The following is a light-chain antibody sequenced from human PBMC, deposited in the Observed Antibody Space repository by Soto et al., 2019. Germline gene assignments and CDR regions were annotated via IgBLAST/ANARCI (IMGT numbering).Light chain of an antibody. Sequence: QSALTQPASVSGSPGQSITISCTGTSSDVGGYNYVSWYQQHPAKAPKLMIYDVSNRPSGVSNRLSGSKSGNTASLTIPGLQAEDEADYYCSTYTSSSTRVFGTGTKVTDL. CDR2: DVS. J-gene: IGLJ1*01. CDR3: STYTSSSTRV. CDR1: SSDVGGYNY. V-gene: IGLV2-14*01.